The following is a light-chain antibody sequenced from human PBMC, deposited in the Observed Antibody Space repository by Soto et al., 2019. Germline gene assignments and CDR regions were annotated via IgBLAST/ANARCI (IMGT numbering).Light chain of an antibody. CDR1: QSVSST. J-gene: IGKJ1*01. CDR3: QQYIYWPWT. CDR2: GAS. Sequence: EIVMTQSPATLSVSPGERATLSCRASQSVSSTLAWYQQKPGQAPRLLIYGASTRATGIPARFSGSGSGTELTITISSLQSEDFAVYYCQQYIYWPWTFGQGTKVDIK. V-gene: IGKV3-15*01.